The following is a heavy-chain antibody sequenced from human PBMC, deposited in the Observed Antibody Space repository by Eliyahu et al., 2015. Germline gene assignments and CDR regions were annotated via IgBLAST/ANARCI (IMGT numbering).Heavy chain of an antibody. CDR2: INHSGRT. J-gene: IGHJ5*02. Sequence: QVQLQQWGAGLLKPSETLSLTCAVYGGSFSXYYWSWIRQPPGKGLEWIGEINHSGRTNYNPSLKSRVTISVDTSKNQFSLKLSSVTAADTAVYYCARGGYGDLTFRGNNWFDPWGQGTLVTVSS. D-gene: IGHD4-17*01. V-gene: IGHV4-34*01. CDR3: ARGGYGDLTFRGNNWFDP. CDR1: GGSFSXYY.